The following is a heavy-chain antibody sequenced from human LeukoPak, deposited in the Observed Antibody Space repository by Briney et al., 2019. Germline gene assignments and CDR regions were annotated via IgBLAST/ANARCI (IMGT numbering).Heavy chain of an antibody. CDR3: ARDPVGGSTIFDS. V-gene: IGHV6-1*01. D-gene: IGHD1-26*01. J-gene: IGHJ4*02. CDR2: TYYRSTWYN. CDR1: GDSVSSDSVT. Sequence: SQTLSLTCAISGDSVSSDSVTWNWIRQSPSRGLEWLGRTYYRSTWYNDYAVSERGRITVNPDTSKNQFSLHLNSVTPEDTAVYFCARDPVGGSTIFDSWGQGTLVTVSS.